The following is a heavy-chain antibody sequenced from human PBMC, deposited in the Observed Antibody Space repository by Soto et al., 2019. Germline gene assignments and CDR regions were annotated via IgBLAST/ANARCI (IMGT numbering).Heavy chain of an antibody. D-gene: IGHD3-3*01. V-gene: IGHV4-39*01. Sequence: QLQLQESGPRLVKPTENLYPTCTVSGGSISRSSYYWGWIRQPPWDGLEWIVSIYYSGSTYYNPSLKSRVTISVDTSKNQLSLKMSSVTAADTAVYYCARHGPGFCSGYTKYYVDYWGHGTMGTVST. CDR2: IYYSGST. CDR1: GGSISRSSYY. CDR3: ARHGPGFCSGYTKYYVDY. J-gene: IGHJ4*01.